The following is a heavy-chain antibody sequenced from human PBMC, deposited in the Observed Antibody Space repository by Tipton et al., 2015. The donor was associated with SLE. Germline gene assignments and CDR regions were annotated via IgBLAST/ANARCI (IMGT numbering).Heavy chain of an antibody. CDR3: ARRNSESGAFDM. CDR1: GFTFSSYW. D-gene: IGHD3-10*01. V-gene: IGHV3-74*01. Sequence: SLRLSCTASGFTFSSYWMHWVRQVPGKGLVWVSRISGDGTSTSYADSVKGRFTISRDNSKNTLYLQMNSLRAEDTAVYYCARRNSESGAFDMWGQGTLVTVSS. CDR2: ISGDGTST. J-gene: IGHJ3*02.